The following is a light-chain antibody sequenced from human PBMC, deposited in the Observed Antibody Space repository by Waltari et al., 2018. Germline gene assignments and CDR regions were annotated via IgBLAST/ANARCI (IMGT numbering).Light chain of an antibody. CDR1: SSNIGNNY. J-gene: IGLJ2*01. V-gene: IGLV1-51*01. CDR3: GTWDSSLSGGV. Sequence: QSVLTQPPSVSAAPGQKVTISCSGNSSNIGNNYVSWYQQLPGTAPKLLIYDNNNRPAGIPDRFSGSKSGTSATLGITGLQTGDEADYYCGTWDSSLSGGVFGGGTELTVL. CDR2: DNN.